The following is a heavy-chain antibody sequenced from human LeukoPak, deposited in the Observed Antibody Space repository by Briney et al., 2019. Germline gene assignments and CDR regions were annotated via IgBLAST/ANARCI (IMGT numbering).Heavy chain of an antibody. Sequence: GGSLRLSCAASGFTFSNAWVSWVRQAPGKGLEWVGRIKSKTDGGTTDYAAPVKGRFTISRDDSKNTLYLQMNSLKTEDTAVYYCTTDAIVVVPAAMGEWGQGTLVTVSS. CDR3: TTDAIVVVPAAMGE. V-gene: IGHV3-15*01. D-gene: IGHD2-2*01. J-gene: IGHJ4*02. CDR2: IKSKTDGGTT. CDR1: GFTFSNAW.